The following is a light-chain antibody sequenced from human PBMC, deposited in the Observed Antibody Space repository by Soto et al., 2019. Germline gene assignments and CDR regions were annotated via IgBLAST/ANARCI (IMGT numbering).Light chain of an antibody. V-gene: IGLV2-23*01. CDR1: SSDVGSYNL. CDR3: CSYAGSSTPYV. Sequence: QSVLTQPASVPGSPGQSITISCTGTSSDVGSYNLVSWYQQHPGKAPKLMIYEGSKRPSGVSNRFSGSKSGNTASLTISGLQAEDEADYYCCSYAGSSTPYVFGIGTKVTVL. CDR2: EGS. J-gene: IGLJ1*01.